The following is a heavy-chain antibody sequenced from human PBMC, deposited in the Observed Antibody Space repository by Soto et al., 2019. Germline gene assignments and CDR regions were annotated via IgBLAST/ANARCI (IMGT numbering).Heavy chain of an antibody. J-gene: IGHJ4*02. Sequence: ASVKVSCKASGYTFTGYYMHWVRQAPGQGLEWMGWISANNGNTNYAQKLQGRVTMTTDTSTSTAYMELRSLRSDDTAVYYCARDLHGDPYYWGQGTLVTVSS. CDR2: ISANNGNT. CDR3: ARDLHGDPYY. D-gene: IGHD4-17*01. V-gene: IGHV1-18*04. CDR1: GYTFTGYY.